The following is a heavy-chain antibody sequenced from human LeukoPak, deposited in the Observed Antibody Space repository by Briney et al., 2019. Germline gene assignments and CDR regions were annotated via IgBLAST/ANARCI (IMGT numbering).Heavy chain of an antibody. CDR1: GLHCSGTA. CDR3: AKDGAQYSSGPECDP. J-gene: IGHJ5*02. Sequence: GGSLRLSCAASGLHCSGTAMSWVRPAPGKGLEWVSSISHDGVYAYYADSVKARFTISRDNSKKTVSLEMSSLTAADTGVYYCAKDGAQYSSGPECDPRGQGALVTVSP. CDR2: ISHDGVYA. D-gene: IGHD6-19*01. V-gene: IGHV3-23*01.